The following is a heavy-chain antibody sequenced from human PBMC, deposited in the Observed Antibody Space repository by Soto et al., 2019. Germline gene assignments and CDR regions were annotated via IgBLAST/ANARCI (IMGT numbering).Heavy chain of an antibody. CDR1: GGSFSGYY. CDR2: INHSGST. D-gene: IGHD5-18*01. V-gene: IGHV4-34*01. CDR3: ARAGYSYGLAFDY. Sequence: SETLSLTCAVYGGSFSGYYWSWIRQPPGKGLEWIGEINHSGSTNYNPSLKSRVTISVDTSKNQFSLKLSSVTAADTAVYYCARAGYSYGLAFDYWGRGTLVTVSS. J-gene: IGHJ4*02.